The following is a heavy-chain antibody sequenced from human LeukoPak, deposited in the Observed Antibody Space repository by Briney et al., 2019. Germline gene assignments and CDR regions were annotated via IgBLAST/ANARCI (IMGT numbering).Heavy chain of an antibody. CDR1: GFTFSSYA. V-gene: IGHV3-23*01. CDR3: AKDRFGFGELFGGWFDP. D-gene: IGHD3-10*01. Sequence: GGSLRLSCAASGFTFSSYAMSWVRQAPGKGLEWVSAISGSGGSTYYADSVKGRFTISRDNSKNALYLQMNSLRAEDTAVYYCAKDRFGFGELFGGWFDPWGQGTLVTVSS. CDR2: ISGSGGST. J-gene: IGHJ5*02.